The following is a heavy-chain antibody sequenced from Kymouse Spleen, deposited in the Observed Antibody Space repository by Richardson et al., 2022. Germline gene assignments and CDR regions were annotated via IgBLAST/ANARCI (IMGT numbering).Heavy chain of an antibody. J-gene: IGHJ4*02. Sequence: QVQLVESGGGVVQPGRSLRLSCAASGFTFSSYGMHWVRQAPGKGLEWVAVIWYDGSNKYYADSVKGRFTISRDNSKNTLYLQMNSLRAEDTAVYYCARDRGSSGWCDYWGQGTLVTVSS. CDR3: ARDRGSSGWCDY. V-gene: IGHV3-33*01. CDR2: IWYDGSNK. CDR1: GFTFSSYG. D-gene: IGHD6-19*01.